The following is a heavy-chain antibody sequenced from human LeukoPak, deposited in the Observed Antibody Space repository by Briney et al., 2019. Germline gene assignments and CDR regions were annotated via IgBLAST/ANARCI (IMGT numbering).Heavy chain of an antibody. Sequence: GGSLRLSCAASGFTFDDYAMHWVRQAPGKGLEWVSGISWNSGSIGYADSVKGRFTISRDNAKNSLYLQMNSLRAEDTALYYCAKGLSGWSTYYFDYWGQGTLVTVSS. V-gene: IGHV3-9*01. CDR3: AKGLSGWSTYYFDY. D-gene: IGHD6-19*01. CDR1: GFTFDDYA. CDR2: ISWNSGSI. J-gene: IGHJ4*02.